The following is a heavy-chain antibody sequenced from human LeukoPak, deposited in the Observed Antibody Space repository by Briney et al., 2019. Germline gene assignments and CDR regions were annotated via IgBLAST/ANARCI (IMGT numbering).Heavy chain of an antibody. CDR1: GYTFTSYG. D-gene: IGHD3-22*01. CDR3: GRGYYDSSGYYYQRPIDY. V-gene: IGHV1-18*01. Sequence: GASVKVSCKASGYTFTSYGISWVRQAPGQGLEWMGWISAYNGNTNYAQKLQGRVTMTTDTSTSTAHMELRSLRSEDTAVYYCGRGYYDSSGYYYQRPIDYWGQGTLVTVSS. CDR2: ISAYNGNT. J-gene: IGHJ4*02.